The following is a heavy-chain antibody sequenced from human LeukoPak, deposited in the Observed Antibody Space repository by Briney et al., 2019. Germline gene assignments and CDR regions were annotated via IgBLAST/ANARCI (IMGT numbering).Heavy chain of an antibody. Sequence: SETLSLTCTVSGGSVSDYYWSWIRQSPGKGLEWIGYIYYTGSTSYNPSLRSRVTISVDKSKNQFSLKLSSVTAADTAVYYCASRLERLNWFDPWGQGTLVTVSS. J-gene: IGHJ5*02. D-gene: IGHD1-1*01. CDR1: GGSVSDYY. CDR2: IYYTGST. V-gene: IGHV4-59*02. CDR3: ASRLERLNWFDP.